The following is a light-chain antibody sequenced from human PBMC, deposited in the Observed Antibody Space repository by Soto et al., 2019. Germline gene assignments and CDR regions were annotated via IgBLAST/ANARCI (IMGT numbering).Light chain of an antibody. V-gene: IGKV1-5*01. CDR1: QSINNW. J-gene: IGKJ1*01. Sequence: DIPMTQSPSTLSASVGDRVTITCRASQSINNWLAWYQQKPGKAPKLLIFDAFSLESGVPSRFSGSGSGTEFTLTISSLQLEDFATYSCQHSSLSPWTFGQGTKVEIK. CDR2: DAF. CDR3: QHSSLSPWT.